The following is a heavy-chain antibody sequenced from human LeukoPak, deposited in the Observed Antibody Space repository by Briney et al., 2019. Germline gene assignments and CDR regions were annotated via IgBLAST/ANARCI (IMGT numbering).Heavy chain of an antibody. V-gene: IGHV4-39*01. CDR3: AVRPTYYDFWSVYYLHTYPYGMDV. Sequence: PSETLSLTCTVSGGSISSSSYYWGWIRQPPGKGLEWIGSIYYSGSTYYNPSLKSRVTISVDTSKHQFSRKLSAVTAADTAVYYGAVRPTYYDFWSVYYLHTYPYGMDVWGQGATVTVSS. CDR2: IYYSGST. J-gene: IGHJ6*02. D-gene: IGHD3-3*01. CDR1: GGSISSSSYY.